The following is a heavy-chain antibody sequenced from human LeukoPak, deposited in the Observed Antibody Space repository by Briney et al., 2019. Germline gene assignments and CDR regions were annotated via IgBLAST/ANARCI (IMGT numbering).Heavy chain of an antibody. CDR2: TYYRSNWYN. Sequence: SQTLSLTCAISGDSVSSNSAAWNWIRQSPSRGLEWLGRTYYRSNWYNDYAVSVKSRITINPDTSKNQFSLKLSSVTAADTAVYYCARGRKYVATIINWGQGTLVTVSS. CDR1: GDSVSSNSAA. V-gene: IGHV6-1*01. D-gene: IGHD5-24*01. J-gene: IGHJ4*02. CDR3: ARGRKYVATIIN.